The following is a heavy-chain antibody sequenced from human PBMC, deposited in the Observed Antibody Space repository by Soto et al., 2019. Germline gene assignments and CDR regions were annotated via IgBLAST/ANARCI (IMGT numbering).Heavy chain of an antibody. CDR3: AKCRNHITEDAQVGDFDY. V-gene: IGHV2-5*01. J-gene: IGHJ4*02. CDR2: IYWNDDE. CDR1: GFSLNTDGVG. Sequence: QITLKESGPALVKPTQTLTLTCSFSGFSLNTDGVGVGWVRQPPGEALEWLAFIYWNDDERYNPSLKTSLTITKATSKDHVVLTMTNMDRVHTSTYYCAKCRNHITEDAQVGDFDYWGQGTLVTVSS. D-gene: IGHD3-16*01.